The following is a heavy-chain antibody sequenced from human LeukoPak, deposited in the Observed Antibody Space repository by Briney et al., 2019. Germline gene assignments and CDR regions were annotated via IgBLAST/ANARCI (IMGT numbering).Heavy chain of an antibody. D-gene: IGHD3-3*01. CDR3: ARVGDYDFWSGYYSYYYYYMDV. CDR1: GGSISSHY. Sequence: PSETLSLTRTVSGGSISSHYWSWIRQPPGKGLEWIGYIYYSGSTNYNPSLKSRVTISVDTSKNQFSLKLSSVTAADTAVYYCARVGDYDFWSGYYSYYYYYMDVWGKGTTVTVSS. V-gene: IGHV4-59*11. CDR2: IYYSGST. J-gene: IGHJ6*03.